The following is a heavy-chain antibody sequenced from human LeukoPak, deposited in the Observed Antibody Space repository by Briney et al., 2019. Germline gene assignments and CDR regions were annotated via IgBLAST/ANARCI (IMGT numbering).Heavy chain of an antibody. V-gene: IGHV3-23*01. CDR3: AKVHYYDSSGPMGY. CDR1: GCTFSSYA. J-gene: IGHJ4*02. Sequence: GWALRLSCAASGCTFSSYAMSWVRQAPGKGLEWVSAISGSGGSTYYADSVKGRFTISRDNSKNTLYLQMNSLRAEDTAVYYCAKVHYYDSSGPMGYWGQGTLVTVSS. D-gene: IGHD3-22*01. CDR2: ISGSGGST.